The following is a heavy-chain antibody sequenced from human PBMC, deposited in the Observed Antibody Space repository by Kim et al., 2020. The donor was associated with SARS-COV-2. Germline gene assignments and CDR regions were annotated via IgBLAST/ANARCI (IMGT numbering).Heavy chain of an antibody. D-gene: IGHD3-9*01. Sequence: ASVKVSCKASGYTFTSYDINWVRQATGQGLEWMGWMNPNSGNTGYAQKFQGRVTMTRNTSISTAYMELSSLRSEDTAVYYCARGKRITICTWGWFDPWGQGTLVTVSS. CDR3: ARGKRITICTWGWFDP. CDR2: MNPNSGNT. V-gene: IGHV1-8*01. J-gene: IGHJ5*02. CDR1: GYTFTSYD.